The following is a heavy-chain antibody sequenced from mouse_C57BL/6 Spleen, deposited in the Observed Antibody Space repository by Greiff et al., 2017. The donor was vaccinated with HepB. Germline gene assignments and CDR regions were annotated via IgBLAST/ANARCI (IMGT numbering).Heavy chain of an antibody. CDR2: IYPGDGDT. CDR1: GYAFSSSW. V-gene: IGHV1-82*01. Sequence: VQLQQSGPELVKPGASVKISCKASGYAFSSSWMNWVKQRPGQGLERIGRIYPGDGDTNYNGKLKGKATLTADKSSSPAYMQLSSLTAEDSAVYFCARGGGKGLYYAMDYWGQRTSVTVSS. CDR3: ARGGGKGLYYAMDY. J-gene: IGHJ4*01. D-gene: IGHD1-1*02.